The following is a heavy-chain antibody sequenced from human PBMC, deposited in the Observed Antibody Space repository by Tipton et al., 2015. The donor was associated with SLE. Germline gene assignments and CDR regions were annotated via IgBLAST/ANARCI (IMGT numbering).Heavy chain of an antibody. CDR1: GNSISSRY. V-gene: IGHV4-59*11. Sequence: TLSLTCTVSGNSISSRYWSWILQPPGKGLEWIGYISYDGSTNYNPSLKSRVTISGDTSRNQISLHLRSVTAADTAVYFCARGVKTADYWGQGTLVTVSS. J-gene: IGHJ4*02. CDR2: ISYDGST. D-gene: IGHD2-21*02. CDR3: ARGVKTADY.